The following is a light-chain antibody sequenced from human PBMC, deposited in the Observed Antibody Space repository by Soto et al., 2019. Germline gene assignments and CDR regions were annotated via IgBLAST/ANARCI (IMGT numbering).Light chain of an antibody. CDR3: CSFAGSYTLV. CDR2: DVT. CDR1: SSDVGGYNF. Sequence: QSALTQPRSVSGSPGQSVTISCTGTSSDVGGYNFVSWYQHHPGRAPKLMIYDVTKRPSGVPDRFSGSKSGNTASLTISGLQAEDEAGYHCCSFAGSYTLVFGGGTKLTVL. J-gene: IGLJ2*01. V-gene: IGLV2-11*01.